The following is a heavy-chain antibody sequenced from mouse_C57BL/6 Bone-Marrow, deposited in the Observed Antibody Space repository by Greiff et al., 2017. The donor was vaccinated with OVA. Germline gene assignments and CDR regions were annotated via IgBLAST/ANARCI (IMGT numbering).Heavy chain of an antibody. CDR3: EEGGETGTSHYAMDY. J-gene: IGHJ4*01. CDR1: GFTFTDYY. Sequence: DVMLVESGGGLVQPGGSLSLSCAASGFTFTDYYMSWVRQPPGKALEWLGFIRNKANGYTTEYSASVKGRFTISRDNSPSILYLQKNALRAEDGATYYCEEGGETGTSHYAMDYWGQGTSVTVSS. V-gene: IGHV7-3*03. D-gene: IGHD4-1*01. CDR2: IRNKANGYTT.